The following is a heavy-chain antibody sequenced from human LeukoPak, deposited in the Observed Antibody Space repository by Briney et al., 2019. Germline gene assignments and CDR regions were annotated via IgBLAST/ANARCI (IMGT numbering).Heavy chain of an antibody. V-gene: IGHV3-33*06. CDR1: AFIFSNYA. CDR2: IWYDGSNK. J-gene: IGHJ3*02. CDR3: AKQTGTTFGAFDI. Sequence: GGSLRLSCAASAFIFSNYAMSWVCQAPGKGLEWVAVIWYDGSNKYYADSVKGRFTISRDNSKNTLYLQMNSLRAEDTAVYYCAKQTGTTFGAFDIWGQGTMVTVSS. D-gene: IGHD1-7*01.